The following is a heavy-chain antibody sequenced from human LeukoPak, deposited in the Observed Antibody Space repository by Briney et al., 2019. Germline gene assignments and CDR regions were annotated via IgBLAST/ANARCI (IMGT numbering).Heavy chain of an antibody. CDR2: ISAYNGNT. J-gene: IGHJ6*02. CDR1: GYTFTRYG. Sequence: ASVKVSCKASGYTFTRYGISWERQAPGQGLEWMGWISAYNGNTNYAQKLQGRVTMTTDTSTSTAYMELRSLRSDDTAVYYCARDGQLVLYYYYGMDVWGQGTTVTVSS. D-gene: IGHD6-13*01. V-gene: IGHV1-18*01. CDR3: ARDGQLVLYYYYGMDV.